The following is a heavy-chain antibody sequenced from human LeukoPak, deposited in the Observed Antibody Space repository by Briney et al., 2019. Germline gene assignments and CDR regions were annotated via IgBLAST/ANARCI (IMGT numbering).Heavy chain of an antibody. CDR2: INVNSGGT. CDR3: ARGPLILEGDWFDP. J-gene: IGHJ5*02. Sequence: AASVKVSCKASGYTFTGYYMHWLRQAPGQGLEWMGWINVNSGGTNYAQKFQVRVTMTRDTSISTAYMELSRLRSDDTAVYYCARGPLILEGDWFDPWGQGTLVTVSP. D-gene: IGHD3-3*01. V-gene: IGHV1-2*02. CDR1: GYTFTGYY.